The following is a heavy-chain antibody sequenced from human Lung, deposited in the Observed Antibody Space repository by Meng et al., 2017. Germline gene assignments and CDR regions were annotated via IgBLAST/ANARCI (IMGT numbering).Heavy chain of an antibody. Sequence: VQLVGSGGGLVRPGGPLGLYWAASGSTFSSYWMHWVRQAPGKGLVWVSRINTDGTTTTYADSVKGRFTISRDNAKNTLYLQMNSLRGEDTAVYYCARDVAGRGGYWGQGTLVTVSS. D-gene: IGHD2-15*01. CDR1: GSTFSSYW. CDR2: INTDGTTT. V-gene: IGHV3-74*01. CDR3: ARDVAGRGGY. J-gene: IGHJ4*02.